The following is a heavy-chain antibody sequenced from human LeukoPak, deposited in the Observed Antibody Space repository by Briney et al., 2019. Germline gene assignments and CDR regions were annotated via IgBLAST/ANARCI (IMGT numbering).Heavy chain of an antibody. Sequence: GGSLRLSCAASGFTFSSYSMNWVRQAPGKGLEWVSSISSSSSYIYYADSVKGRFTISRDNAKNSLYLQMNSLRAEDTAVYYCARGGSYDSSGYPLAQENYMDVWGKGTTVTVSS. CDR3: ARGGSYDSSGYPLAQENYMDV. V-gene: IGHV3-21*01. CDR1: GFTFSSYS. D-gene: IGHD3-22*01. CDR2: ISSSSSYI. J-gene: IGHJ6*03.